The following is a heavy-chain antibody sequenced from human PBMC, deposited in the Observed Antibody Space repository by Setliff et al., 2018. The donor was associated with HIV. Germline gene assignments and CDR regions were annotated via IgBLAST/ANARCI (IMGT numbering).Heavy chain of an antibody. CDR1: GGSISSGSYY. CDR3: ARDCRVGWVFTYGMDV. D-gene: IGHD6-13*01. Sequence: NPSETLSLTCTVSGGSISSGSYYWSWIRQPAGKGLEWIGRIYTSGSTNYNPSLKSRVTISVDTSKNQFSLKLRSVTAADTAVYYCARDCRVGWVFTYGMDVWGQGTLVTVSS. CDR2: IYTSGST. V-gene: IGHV4-61*02. J-gene: IGHJ6*02.